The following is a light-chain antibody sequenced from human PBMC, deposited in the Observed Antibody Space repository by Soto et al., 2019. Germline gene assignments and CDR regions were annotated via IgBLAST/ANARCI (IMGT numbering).Light chain of an antibody. V-gene: IGLV1-51*02. CDR2: ESN. CDR1: SSNIGNNY. Sequence: QSVLTQPPSVSAAPGQKVTISCSGSSSNIGNNYVSWYQQFPGTAPKLLIYESNERPSGIPDRFSGSKSGTSATLGITGLQTGDEADYYCGTWDSSLTAYVFGTGTKLTVL. J-gene: IGLJ1*01. CDR3: GTWDSSLTAYV.